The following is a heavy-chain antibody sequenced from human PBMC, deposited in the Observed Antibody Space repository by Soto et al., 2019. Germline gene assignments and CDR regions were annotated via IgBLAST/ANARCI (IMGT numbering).Heavy chain of an antibody. V-gene: IGHV4-59*12. D-gene: IGHD2-8*01. Sequence: SETLSLTCTVSGGSISSYYWSWIRQPPGKGLEWIGYIYYSGSTNYNPSLKSRVTISVDTSKNQFSLKLSSVTAADTAVYYCARAGPGFCTNGVCWFDPWGQGTLVTVS. CDR2: IYYSGST. CDR3: ARAGPGFCTNGVCWFDP. CDR1: GGSISSYY. J-gene: IGHJ5*02.